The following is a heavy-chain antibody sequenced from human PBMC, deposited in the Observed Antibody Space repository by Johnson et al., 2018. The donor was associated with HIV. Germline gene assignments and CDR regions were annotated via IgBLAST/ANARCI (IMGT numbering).Heavy chain of an antibody. CDR2: IKSKTDGGTT. CDR3: TTVGGILGTYAFDI. Sequence: VQLVESGGGLVKPGGSLRLSCAASGFTFSNAWMSWVRQAPGKGLEWVGRIKSKTDGGTTDYAAPVKGRFTISREDSKNTLYLQMNSLKTADTALYYCTTVGGILGTYAFDIWGQGTMVTVSS. D-gene: IGHD2-8*02. CDR1: GFTFSNAW. J-gene: IGHJ3*02. V-gene: IGHV3-15*01.